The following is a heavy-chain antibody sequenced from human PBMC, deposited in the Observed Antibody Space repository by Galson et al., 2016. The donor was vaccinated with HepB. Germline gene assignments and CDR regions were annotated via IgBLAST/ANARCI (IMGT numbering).Heavy chain of an antibody. CDR2: ISDYNGNT. J-gene: IGHJ6*03. V-gene: IGHV1-18*04. D-gene: IGHD3-16*01. CDR1: GYTFASYG. Sequence: SVKVSCKASGYTFASYGISWVRQAPGQGLEWMGWISDYNGNTNYAQKVQGRVTMTTDTSTSTAYMEVRSLRADDTAGEDGARAPGAADGGRGGKMDGGGKGTT. CDR3: ARAPGAADGGRGGKMDG.